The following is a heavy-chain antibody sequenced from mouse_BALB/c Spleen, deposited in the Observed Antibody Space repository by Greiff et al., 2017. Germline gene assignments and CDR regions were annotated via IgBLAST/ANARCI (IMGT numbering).Heavy chain of an antibody. J-gene: IGHJ4*01. CDR3: ARHEGMITTGYYAMDY. Sequence: EVKLVESGGGLVKPGGSLKLSCAASGFAFSSYDMSWVRQTPEKRLEWVAYISSGGGSTYYPDTVKGRFTISRDNAKNTLYLQMSSLKSEDTAMYYCARHEGMITTGYYAMDYWGQGTSVTVSS. D-gene: IGHD2-4*01. CDR1: GFAFSSYD. CDR2: ISSGGGST. V-gene: IGHV5-12-1*01.